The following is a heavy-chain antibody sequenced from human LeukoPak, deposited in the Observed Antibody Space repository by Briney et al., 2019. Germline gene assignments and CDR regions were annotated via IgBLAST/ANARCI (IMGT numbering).Heavy chain of an antibody. J-gene: IGHJ4*02. Sequence: GGSLRLSCAASGFTFSTYEMTWVRQSPGKGLEWVSYISSSGSTIYYADSVKGRFTISRDNARNSLYLQMNSLRAEDTAVYYCARDRSYYDSSKDYWGQGTLVTVSS. CDR3: ARDRSYYDSSKDY. CDR2: ISSSGSTI. V-gene: IGHV3-48*03. CDR1: GFTFSTYE. D-gene: IGHD3-22*01.